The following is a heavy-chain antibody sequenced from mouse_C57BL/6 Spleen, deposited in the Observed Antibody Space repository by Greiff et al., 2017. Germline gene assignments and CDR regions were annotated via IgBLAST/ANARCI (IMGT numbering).Heavy chain of an antibody. V-gene: IGHV1-4*01. D-gene: IGHD1-1*01. CDR3: GRVYGSIDC. Sequence: QVQLQQSGAELARPGASVKMSCKASGYTFTSYTMRWVKQRPGQGLEWIGYINPSSGYTKYNQKFKDKATLTADKSYSTAYMQLSSLTSEDSAVYYCGRVYGSIDCWGQGTTLTVSS. J-gene: IGHJ2*01. CDR2: INPSSGYT. CDR1: GYTFTSYT.